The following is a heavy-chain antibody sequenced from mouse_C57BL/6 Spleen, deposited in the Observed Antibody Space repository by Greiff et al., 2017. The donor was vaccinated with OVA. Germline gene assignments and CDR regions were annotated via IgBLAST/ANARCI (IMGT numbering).Heavy chain of an antibody. D-gene: IGHD1-1*01. J-gene: IGHJ3*01. CDR2: LSSGSSTI. CDR3: AISYYGSSPFAY. Sequence: DVKLVESGGGLVKPGGSLKLSCAASGFTFRDYGMHWVRQAPEKGLEWVAYLSSGSSTIYYADTVKGRFTISRDNAKNTLCLQMTSLRSEDTAMYYCAISYYGSSPFAYWGQGTLVTVSA. V-gene: IGHV5-17*01. CDR1: GFTFRDYG.